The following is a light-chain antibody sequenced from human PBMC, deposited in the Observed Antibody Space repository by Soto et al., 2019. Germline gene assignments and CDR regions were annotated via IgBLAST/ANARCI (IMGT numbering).Light chain of an antibody. CDR2: AAS. V-gene: IGKV1-27*01. J-gene: IGKJ3*01. CDR1: QGIRNF. Sequence: DIQMTQSPPSLSASVGDRVTITCRASQGIRNFVAWYQQKPGKAPKLLIYAASTLQSGVPSRFSGSGSGTEFPLTINSLQPEDVATYSCQKYSSVPVFGPGTKVEIK. CDR3: QKYSSVPV.